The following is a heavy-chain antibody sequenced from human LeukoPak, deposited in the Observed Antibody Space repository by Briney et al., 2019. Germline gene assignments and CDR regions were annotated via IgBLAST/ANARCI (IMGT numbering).Heavy chain of an antibody. J-gene: IGHJ4*02. CDR1: GFTSSTYW. V-gene: IGHV3-7*04. Sequence: GGSLRLSRAASGFTSSTYWMTWVRQAPGRGLDLVANITQDGNKEYYVDSVKGRFTISRDNANNSLYLQMNSLRAEDTAVYYCARGDAFSGDYWGQGTLVTVSS. CDR3: ARGDAFSGDY. CDR2: ITQDGNKE.